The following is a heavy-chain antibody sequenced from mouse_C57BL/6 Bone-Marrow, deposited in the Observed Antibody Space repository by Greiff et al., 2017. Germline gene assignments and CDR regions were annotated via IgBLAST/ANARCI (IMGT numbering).Heavy chain of an antibody. Sequence: EVQLQQSGAELVKPGASVKLSCKASGFNFKDYYIHWVKQRPEQGLEWIGRIDPEDGETKYAPKFQDKATITADTSSNTAYLQLSSLTSEDTAVYYCTRSLIYYGTDYWGQGTTLTVSS. D-gene: IGHD1-1*01. V-gene: IGHV14-2*01. CDR3: TRSLIYYGTDY. CDR1: GFNFKDYY. J-gene: IGHJ2*01. CDR2: IDPEDGET.